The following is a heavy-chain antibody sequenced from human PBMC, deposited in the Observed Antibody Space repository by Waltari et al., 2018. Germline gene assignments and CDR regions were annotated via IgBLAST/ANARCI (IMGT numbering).Heavy chain of an antibody. CDR2: IYSDSST. Sequence: EVQLLESGGGLVQPGGSLRLSCAASGYTFSSYAMSWVRQAPGKGLEWVSVIYSDSSTYYADSLKSRFTISRDDTKNTLYLQMNSLMAEDAAVYYWAKVQQSSSAEIDYWGQGTLVTVSS. J-gene: IGHJ4*02. V-gene: IGHV3-23*03. CDR3: AKVQQSSSAEIDY. CDR1: GYTFSSYA. D-gene: IGHD6-6*01.